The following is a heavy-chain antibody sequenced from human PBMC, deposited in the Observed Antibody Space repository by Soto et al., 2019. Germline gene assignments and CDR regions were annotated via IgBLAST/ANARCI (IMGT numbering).Heavy chain of an antibody. J-gene: IGHJ6*02. V-gene: IGHV3-30*18. CDR1: GFTFSSYG. CDR2: ISYDGSNK. CDR3: AKDRGWSYYYYGMDV. D-gene: IGHD3-3*01. Sequence: QVQLVESGGGVVQPGRSLRLSCAASGFTFSSYGMNWVSQAPGKWLEWVAVISYDGSNKYYADSVKGRFTISRDNSKNTLYLQMNSLRAEDTAVYYCAKDRGWSYYYYGMDVWGQGTTVTVSS.